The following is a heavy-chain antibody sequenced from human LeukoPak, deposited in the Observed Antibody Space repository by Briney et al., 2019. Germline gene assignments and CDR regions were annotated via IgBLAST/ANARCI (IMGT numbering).Heavy chain of an antibody. V-gene: IGHV4-4*02. J-gene: IGHJ3*02. CDR3: ASSSLVVVVTYGFDI. D-gene: IGHD2-21*01. CDR1: NGPITTTKW. Sequence: SGTLSLTCTVSNGPITTTKWWSWARQPPGKGLEWIGEISHTGSTNYNPSFNSRVTMSVDKSKNQFSLNLKSVTAADTALYYRASSSLVVVVTYGFDIWGRGTAVTVSS. CDR2: ISHTGST.